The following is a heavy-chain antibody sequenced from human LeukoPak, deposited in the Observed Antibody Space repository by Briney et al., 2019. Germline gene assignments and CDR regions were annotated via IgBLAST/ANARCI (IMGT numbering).Heavy chain of an antibody. D-gene: IGHD2-2*01. CDR3: ARNIVVVPAAIHYYGMDV. CDR1: GFTFSSYS. J-gene: IGHJ6*02. CDR2: ISSSSSYI. Sequence: SGGSLRLSCAASGFTFSSYSMNWVRQAPGKGLEWVSSISSSSSYIYYADSVKGRFTISRDNAKNSLYLQMNSLRAEDTAVYYCARNIVVVPAAIHYYGMDVWGQGTTVTVSS. V-gene: IGHV3-21*01.